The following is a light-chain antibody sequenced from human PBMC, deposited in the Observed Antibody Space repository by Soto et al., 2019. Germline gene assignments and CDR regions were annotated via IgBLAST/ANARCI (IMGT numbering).Light chain of an antibody. CDR2: GAS. J-gene: IGKJ4*01. V-gene: IGKV3-15*01. CDR3: QQYDYSTVT. CDR1: QSVSIH. Sequence: EIVLTHSPCTLAVSLGERATLSCRASQSVSIHLAWYQQKPGKAPRLLISGASTGATGVPARLSGGGYGTEFTITINSMKYEDFEIYYCQQYDYSTVTFGGGTKVDIK.